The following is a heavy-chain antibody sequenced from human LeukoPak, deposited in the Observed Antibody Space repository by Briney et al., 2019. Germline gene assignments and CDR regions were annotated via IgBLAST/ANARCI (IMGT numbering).Heavy chain of an antibody. J-gene: IGHJ5*02. V-gene: IGHV4-39*07. D-gene: IGHD5-18*01. CDR2: IYYSGTT. CDR1: GGSISSSPYY. Sequence: SETLSLTCTVSGGSISSSPYYWGWIRQPPGKGLEWVGSIYYSGTTHYSPSLESRVTISVDTSKNQFSLKLASVTAADTAIYYCAKGAGGFSYYNWFDPWGQGTLVTVSS. CDR3: AKGAGGFSYYNWFDP.